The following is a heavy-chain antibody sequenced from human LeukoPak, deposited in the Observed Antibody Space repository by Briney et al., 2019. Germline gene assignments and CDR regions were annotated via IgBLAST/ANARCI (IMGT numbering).Heavy chain of an antibody. J-gene: IGHJ4*02. D-gene: IGHD1-26*01. CDR1: GGTFSSYA. V-gene: IGHV1-69*05. Sequence: SVKVSCKASGGTFSSYAISWVRQAPGQGLECMGRIIPIFGTANSAQKSQGSVTITRDESRSTAYVELSSLRPEDTAVYYRASVRGATEYYFDYWGQGTLVTVSS. CDR3: ASVRGATEYYFDY. CDR2: IIPIFGTA.